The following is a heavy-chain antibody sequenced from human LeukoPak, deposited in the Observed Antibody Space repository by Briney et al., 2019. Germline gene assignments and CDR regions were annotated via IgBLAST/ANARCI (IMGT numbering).Heavy chain of an antibody. Sequence: GGSLRLSCAASGFTFSSYAMSWVRQAPGKGLEWVSAISAGAGSTYYADSVKGRFTISRDNSKNTLYLQMNSLRAEDTAIYYCAKFLLWGQVRDVDNWFAPWGQGTLVTVSS. J-gene: IGHJ5*02. CDR1: GFTFSSYA. V-gene: IGHV3-23*01. CDR2: ISAGAGST. D-gene: IGHD3-16*01. CDR3: AKFLLWGQVRDVDNWFAP.